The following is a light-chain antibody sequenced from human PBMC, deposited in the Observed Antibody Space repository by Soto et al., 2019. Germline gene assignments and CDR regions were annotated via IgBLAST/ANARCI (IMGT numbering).Light chain of an antibody. CDR2: WAS. CDR3: QQYYTNSWS. V-gene: IGKV4-1*01. J-gene: IGKJ1*01. Sequence: DIVMTQSPDSLAVSLGERATINCKSSQSVLYSPNNNNYLAWYQHKPGQPPKMLIYWASIRESGVPDRFSGRGSGTDFTLTISSLQSEDVAVYYCQQYYTNSWSFGQGTKVEIK. CDR1: QSVLYSPNNNNY.